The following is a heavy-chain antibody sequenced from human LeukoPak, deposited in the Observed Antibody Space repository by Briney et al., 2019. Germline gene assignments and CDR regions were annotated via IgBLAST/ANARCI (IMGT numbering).Heavy chain of an antibody. D-gene: IGHD5-12*01. J-gene: IGHJ4*02. Sequence: GGSLRLSCAASGFAFSSYSMHWVRQPPGKGLEWVAVISFDGSNKYYADSVKGRFTISRDNAKNSLYLQMNSLRAEDTAVYYCARVALRAPLDYWGQGTLVTVSS. CDR2: ISFDGSNK. V-gene: IGHV3-30*04. CDR3: ARVALRAPLDY. CDR1: GFAFSSYS.